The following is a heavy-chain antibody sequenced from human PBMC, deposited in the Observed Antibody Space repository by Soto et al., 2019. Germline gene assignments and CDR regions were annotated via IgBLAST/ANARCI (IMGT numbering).Heavy chain of an antibody. Sequence: ASVKVSCKASGYTFTTYYMHWGRQAPGQGLEWTGTIAPSGGSTIYAQKFQGRVTMTRDSSTSTAYLELSRLTSEDTAVYHWARALATFYHYSGMDVWGQGTTVTVSS. V-gene: IGHV1-46*01. J-gene: IGHJ6*02. D-gene: IGHD3-3*02. CDR3: ARALATFYHYSGMDV. CDR2: IAPSGGST. CDR1: GYTFTTYY.